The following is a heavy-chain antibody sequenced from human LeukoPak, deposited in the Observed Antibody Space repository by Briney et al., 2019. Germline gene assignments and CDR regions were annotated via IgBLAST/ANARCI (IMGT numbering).Heavy chain of an antibody. Sequence: ASVEVSCKVSGYTLTELSMHWVRQAPGKGLEWMGGFDPEDGETIYAQKFQGRVTMTEDTSTDTAYMELSSLRSEDTAVYYCATVPPRGYDYVWGSYRHYDYWGQGTLVTVSS. V-gene: IGHV1-24*01. J-gene: IGHJ4*02. CDR3: ATVPPRGYDYVWGSYRHYDY. CDR2: FDPEDGET. D-gene: IGHD3-16*02. CDR1: GYTLTELS.